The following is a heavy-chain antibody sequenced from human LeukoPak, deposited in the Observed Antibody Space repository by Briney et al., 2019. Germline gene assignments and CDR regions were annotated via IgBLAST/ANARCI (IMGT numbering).Heavy chain of an antibody. CDR3: AGNIMITFGGVTYYYYYMDV. CDR1: GFTVSSNY. D-gene: IGHD3-16*01. Sequence: GGSLRLSCAASGFTVSSNYMSWVRQAPGKGLEWVSSISSSSSYIYYADSVKGRFTISRDNAKNSLYLQMNSLRAEDTAVYYCAGNIMITFGGVTYYYYYMDVWGKGTTVTVSS. V-gene: IGHV3-21*01. CDR2: ISSSSSYI. J-gene: IGHJ6*03.